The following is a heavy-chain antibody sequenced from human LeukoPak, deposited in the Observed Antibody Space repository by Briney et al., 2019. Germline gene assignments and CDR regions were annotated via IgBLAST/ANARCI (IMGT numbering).Heavy chain of an antibody. CDR3: ATAAAGTSY. CDR1: GFTFSSYA. CDR2: ISYDGSNK. D-gene: IGHD6-13*01. V-gene: IGHV3-30*04. J-gene: IGHJ4*02. Sequence: PGRSLILSCSASGFTFSSYAMHWVRQAPGKGLEWVAVISYDGSNKYYADSVKGRFTISRHNSKNTLYLQMNSLRAEDTGVYYCATAAAGTSYWGQGTLVTVSS.